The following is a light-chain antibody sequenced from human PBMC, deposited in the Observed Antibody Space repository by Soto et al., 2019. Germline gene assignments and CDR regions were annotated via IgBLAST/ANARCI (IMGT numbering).Light chain of an antibody. Sequence: EIVMTQSPAALSVAPVERVTRSCMASQRVSRDLAWYQQKPCQAPRLLIYDTSTRATSVPARFTGSGSGTEFPLTISDLQSEDFAVYYCQQYNQWPPLTSGGGTTV. CDR3: QQYNQWPPLT. J-gene: IGKJ4*01. V-gene: IGKV3D-15*01. CDR1: QRVSRD. CDR2: DTS.